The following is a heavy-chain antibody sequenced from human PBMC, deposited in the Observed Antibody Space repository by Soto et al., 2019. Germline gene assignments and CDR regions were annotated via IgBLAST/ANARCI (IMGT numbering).Heavy chain of an antibody. CDR1: GGSISSYY. Sequence: SETLSLTCTVSGGSISSYYWSWIRQPPGKGLEWIGYIYYSGSTNYNPSLKSRVTISVDTSKNQFSLKLSSVTAADTAVYYCARDSVRITMVRGVNYGMDVWGQGTTVTVSS. V-gene: IGHV4-59*12. CDR3: ARDSVRITMVRGVNYGMDV. D-gene: IGHD3-10*01. J-gene: IGHJ6*02. CDR2: IYYSGST.